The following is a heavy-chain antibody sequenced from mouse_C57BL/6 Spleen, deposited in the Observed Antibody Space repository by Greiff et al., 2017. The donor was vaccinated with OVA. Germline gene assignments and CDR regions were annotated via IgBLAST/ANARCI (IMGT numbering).Heavy chain of an antibody. CDR3: ARDRDYSNWFAY. CDR1: GFTFSSYA. Sequence: EVKVVESGGGLVKPGGSLKLSCAASGFTFSSYAMSWVRQTPEKRLEWVATISDGGSYTYYPDNVKGRFTISRDNAKNNLYLQMSHLKSEDTAMYYCARDRDYSNWFAYWGQGTLVTVSA. D-gene: IGHD2-5*01. CDR2: ISDGGSYT. J-gene: IGHJ3*01. V-gene: IGHV5-4*01.